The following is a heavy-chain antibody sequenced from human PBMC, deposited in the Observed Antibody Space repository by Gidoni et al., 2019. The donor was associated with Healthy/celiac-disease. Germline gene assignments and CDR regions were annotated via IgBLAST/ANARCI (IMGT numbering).Heavy chain of an antibody. D-gene: IGHD3-22*01. J-gene: IGHJ3*02. V-gene: IGHV3-15*01. CDR3: TTGGYYDSSGYYYDAFDI. CDR1: ESPSSNAW. CDR2: IKSKTDGGTT. Sequence: QLLESGGGWVKPGGPLTLAGAASESPSSNAWRAWVRQAPGKGLECVGRIKSKTDGGTTDYAAPVKGRFTISRDDSKNTLYLQMNSLKTEDTAVYYCTTGGYYDSSGYYYDAFDIWGQGTMVTVSS.